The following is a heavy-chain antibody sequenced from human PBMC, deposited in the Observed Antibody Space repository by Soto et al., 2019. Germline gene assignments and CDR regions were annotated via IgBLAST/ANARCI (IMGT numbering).Heavy chain of an antibody. Sequence: GGSLRLSCEGSGFTFSNHWMTWVRQAPGKGLEWVANVKRDGSARYYADSVTGRFTISRDNAKNTLYLQMNGLRAEDTATYYCATDQYWGRGTLVTVSS. J-gene: IGHJ4*02. CDR3: ATDQY. V-gene: IGHV3-7*01. CDR1: GFTFSNHW. CDR2: VKRDGSAR.